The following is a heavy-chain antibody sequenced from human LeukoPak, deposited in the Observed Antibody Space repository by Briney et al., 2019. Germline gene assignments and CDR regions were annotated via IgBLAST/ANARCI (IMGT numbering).Heavy chain of an antibody. V-gene: IGHV3-30*04. D-gene: IGHD3-9*01. CDR1: GFTFSNYG. Sequence: GRSLRLSCEASGFTFSNYGIHWVRQTPGKGLEWVAAISSDGVEKHYADSVKGRFTISRDNSKSTVYLQMNSLRAEDTALYYCAREGHYDILTGYSPLEYYFYYMDVWGKGPTVTVS. J-gene: IGHJ6*03. CDR2: ISSDGVEK. CDR3: AREGHYDILTGYSPLEYYFYYMDV.